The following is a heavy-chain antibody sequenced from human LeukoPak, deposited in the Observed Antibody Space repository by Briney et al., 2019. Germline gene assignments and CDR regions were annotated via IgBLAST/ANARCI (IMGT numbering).Heavy chain of an antibody. CDR3: ARDLSGRFDY. D-gene: IGHD2/OR15-2a*01. J-gene: IGHJ4*02. CDR2: INHSGSA. CDR1: GGFFSAYY. Sequence: SETLSLTCAVSGGFFSAYYWTWIRQRPGKGLEWIGEINHSGSANYNPSLKSRVTISLDTSKNQFSLKLSSVTAADTAVYYCARDLSGRFDYWGQGTLVTVSS. V-gene: IGHV4-34*01.